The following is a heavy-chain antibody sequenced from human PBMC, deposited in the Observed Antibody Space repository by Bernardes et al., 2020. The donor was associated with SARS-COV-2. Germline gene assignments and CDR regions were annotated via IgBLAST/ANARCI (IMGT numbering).Heavy chain of an antibody. D-gene: IGHD5-12*01. CDR3: APRLAGYTRCDY. J-gene: IGHJ4*02. CDR1: GWSFSDYY. V-gene: IGHV4-34*01. CDR2: INHSGST. Sequence: LSLTCAVYGWSFSDYYWSWILQPPGTGLELLGEINHSGSTNYKPSLKSRVTISVDRSKNQFSLKLGSVTAAVLAVDYCAPRLAGYTRCDYWCQGTLVTVYS.